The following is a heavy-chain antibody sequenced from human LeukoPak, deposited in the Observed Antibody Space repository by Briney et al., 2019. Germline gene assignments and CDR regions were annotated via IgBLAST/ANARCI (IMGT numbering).Heavy chain of an antibody. CDR2: IYDSGST. J-gene: IGHJ4*02. Sequence: PSETLSLTCTVSGVSISSGGYYWSWIRQHSGRGLEWIGYIYDSGSTYYNPSLKSRVTISVDTSKNHFSLKLSSVTAADTAVYYCARVTMIVVVIDNWGQGTLVTVSS. V-gene: IGHV4-31*03. CDR1: GVSISSGGYY. D-gene: IGHD3-22*01. CDR3: ARVTMIVVVIDN.